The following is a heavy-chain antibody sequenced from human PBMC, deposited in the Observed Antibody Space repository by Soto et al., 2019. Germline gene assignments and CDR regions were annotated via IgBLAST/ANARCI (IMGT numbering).Heavy chain of an antibody. D-gene: IGHD3-22*01. CDR3: VRPSDYYDSSGYYYQTPFDY. CDR1: GYTFTGYY. V-gene: IGHV1-2*02. CDR2: INPNSGGT. Sequence: ASVKVSCKASGYTFTGYYMHWVRQAPGQGLEWMGWINPNSGGTNYAQKFQGRVTMTRDTSISTAYMELSRPRSDDTAVYYCVRPSDYYDSSGYYYQTPFDYWGQGTLVTVSS. J-gene: IGHJ4*02.